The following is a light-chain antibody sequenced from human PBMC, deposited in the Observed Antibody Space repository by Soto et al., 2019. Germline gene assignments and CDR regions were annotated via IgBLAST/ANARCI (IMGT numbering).Light chain of an antibody. J-gene: IGKJ4*01. V-gene: IGKV3-15*01. CDR1: QSVSSN. CDR3: QQYDNWPLT. CDR2: GAS. Sequence: EIVMTQSPATLPVSPGERATLSCRSSQSVSSNLAWYQQKPVQAPRFIIYGASTRASGIPARFSGSGSGTEFTLTISSLQSADFAVYYCQQYDNWPLTFGGGTKVAIK.